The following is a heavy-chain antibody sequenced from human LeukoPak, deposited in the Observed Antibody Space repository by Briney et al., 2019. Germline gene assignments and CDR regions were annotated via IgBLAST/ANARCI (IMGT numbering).Heavy chain of an antibody. J-gene: IGHJ4*02. D-gene: IGHD1-26*01. CDR2: INPNSGGT. CDR3: ARWEVVADYYFDY. V-gene: IGHV1-2*02. Sequence: GASVKVSCKASGYTFTGYYMHWVRQAPGQGLEWMGWINPNSGGTNYAQKLQGRVTMTTDTSTSTAYMELRSLRSDDTAVYYCARWEVVADYYFDYWGQGTLVTVSS. CDR1: GYTFTGYY.